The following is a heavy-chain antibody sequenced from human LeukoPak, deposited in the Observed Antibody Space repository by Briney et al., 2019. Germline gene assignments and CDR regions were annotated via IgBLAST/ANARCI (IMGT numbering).Heavy chain of an antibody. CDR3: ARHDEMANWFDP. D-gene: IGHD5-24*01. Sequence: SQTLSLTCTVSGGSISSGSYYWSWIRQPAGKGLEWIGRIYTSGSTNYNPSLKSRVTISVDTSKNQFSLKLSSVTAADTAVYYCARHDEMANWFDPWGQGTLVTVSS. J-gene: IGHJ5*02. CDR1: GGSISSGSYY. V-gene: IGHV4-61*02. CDR2: IYTSGST.